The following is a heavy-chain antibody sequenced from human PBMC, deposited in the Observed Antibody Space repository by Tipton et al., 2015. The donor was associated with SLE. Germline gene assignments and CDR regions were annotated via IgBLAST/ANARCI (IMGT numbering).Heavy chain of an antibody. J-gene: IGHJ5*02. CDR2: IYYSGST. CDR3: ARSFGQFDP. D-gene: IGHD2/OR15-2a*01. CDR1: GGSISSYY. Sequence: LRLSCTVSGGSISSYYWSWIQQPPGKGLEWIGYIYYSGSTNYNPSLKSRVTISVDTSKNQFSLKLSSVTAADTAVYYCARSFGQFDPWGQGTLVTVSS. V-gene: IGHV4-59*01.